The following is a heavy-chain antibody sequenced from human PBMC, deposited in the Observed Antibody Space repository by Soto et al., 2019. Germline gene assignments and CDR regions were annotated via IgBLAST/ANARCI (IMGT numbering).Heavy chain of an antibody. V-gene: IGHV3-33*01. CDR2: VWYDGGNK. J-gene: IGHJ6*02. D-gene: IGHD5-12*01. CDR1: GFTFSSYG. Sequence: QVQLVESGGGVVQPGRSLRLSRAASGFTFSSYGMHWVRQAPGKGLEWVALVWYDGGNKYYADSVKGRFTISRDNSKNTLYLQMNSLRDEDTAVYYCVRAAGYSGNDYVYYYGMDVWGQGTTVTVSS. CDR3: VRAAGYSGNDYVYYYGMDV.